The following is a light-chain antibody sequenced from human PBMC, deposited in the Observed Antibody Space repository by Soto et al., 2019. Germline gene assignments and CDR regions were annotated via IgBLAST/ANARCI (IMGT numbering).Light chain of an antibody. CDR1: QTISTY. V-gene: IGKV1-39*01. CDR3: QQTYSTPRT. CDR2: AAS. Sequence: DIQMTQSPSSLSASVGDRVTITCRASQTISTYLNWYQQKPGKAPKLLIYAASSLQSGVPSRFRGSGSGTDFTLTIISLQPEDFATYYCQQTYSTPRTFGQGTKVDIK. J-gene: IGKJ1*01.